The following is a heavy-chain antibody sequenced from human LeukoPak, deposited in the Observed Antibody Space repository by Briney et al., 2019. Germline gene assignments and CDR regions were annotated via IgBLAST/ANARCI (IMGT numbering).Heavy chain of an antibody. Sequence: GGSLRLSCAASEFTVSNSYMTWVRQAPGKGLEWVSVIYEGGGRYYGDSVKGRFTISKDNFENTVYLQMNSLRADDTAVYYCARVDTVSGILVWGQGTLVTASS. CDR2: IYEGGGR. CDR3: ARVDTVSGILV. J-gene: IGHJ4*02. D-gene: IGHD5-18*01. V-gene: IGHV3-53*01. CDR1: EFTVSNSY.